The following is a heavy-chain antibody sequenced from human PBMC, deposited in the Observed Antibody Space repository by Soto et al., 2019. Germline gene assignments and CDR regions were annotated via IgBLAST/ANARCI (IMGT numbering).Heavy chain of an antibody. CDR1: GYTFTSYY. Sequence: ASVKVSCKASGYTFTSYYMHWVRQAPGQGLEWMGIINPSGGSTSYAQKFQGRVTMTRGTSTSTVYMELNSLRSEDTALYFCARSSSMVDNYFGYWGQGTLVTVSS. D-gene: IGHD3-10*01. J-gene: IGHJ4*02. V-gene: IGHV1-46*01. CDR2: INPSGGST. CDR3: ARSSSMVDNYFGY.